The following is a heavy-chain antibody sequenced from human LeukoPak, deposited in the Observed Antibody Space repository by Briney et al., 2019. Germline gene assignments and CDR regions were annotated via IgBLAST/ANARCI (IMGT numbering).Heavy chain of an antibody. D-gene: IGHD2-21*01. Sequence: PSETLSLTCTVSGGSISSSSYYWGWIRQPPGKGLEWIGSIYYSGSTYYNPSLKSRVTISVDTSKNQFSLKLSSVTAVDTAVYYCARDGIFRGGDGGWGQGTLVTVSS. CDR3: ARDGIFRGGDGG. J-gene: IGHJ4*02. CDR2: IYYSGST. V-gene: IGHV4-39*07. CDR1: GGSISSSSYY.